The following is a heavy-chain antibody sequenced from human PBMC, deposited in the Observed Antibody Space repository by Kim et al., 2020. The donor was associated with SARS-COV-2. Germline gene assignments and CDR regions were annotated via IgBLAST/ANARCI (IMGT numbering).Heavy chain of an antibody. Sequence: GGSLRLSCAASGFTFSSYAMSWVRQAPGKGLEWVSAISGSGGSTYYADSVKGRFTISRDNSKNTLYLQMNSMRAEDTAVYYCARLPQTYYYGSGSPTRLPYYYYGMHVWGQGTTVTVSS. D-gene: IGHD3-10*01. V-gene: IGHV3-23*01. CDR1: GFTFSSYA. CDR3: ARLPQTYYYGSGSPTRLPYYYYGMHV. J-gene: IGHJ6*02. CDR2: ISGSGGST.